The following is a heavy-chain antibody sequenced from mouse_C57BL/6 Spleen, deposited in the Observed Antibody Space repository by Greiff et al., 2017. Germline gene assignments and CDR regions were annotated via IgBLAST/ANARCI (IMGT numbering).Heavy chain of an antibody. CDR2: ISSGGDYI. CDR3: TREGMVTTGRAWFAY. J-gene: IGHJ3*01. D-gene: IGHD2-2*01. CDR1: GFTFSSYA. V-gene: IGHV5-9-1*02. Sequence: EVKLMESGEGLVKPGGSLKLSCAASGFTFSSYAMSWVRQTPEKRLEWVAYISSGGDYIDYADTVKGRVTIARDNARNTLYLQMSSLKSEDTAMYYCTREGMVTTGRAWFAYWGQGTLVTVSA.